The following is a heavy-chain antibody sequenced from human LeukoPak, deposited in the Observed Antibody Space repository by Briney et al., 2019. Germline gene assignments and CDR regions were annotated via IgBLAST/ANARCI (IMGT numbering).Heavy chain of an antibody. D-gene: IGHD3-10*01. CDR2: IHYTGTT. J-gene: IGHJ4*02. V-gene: IGHV4-59*08. CDR3: ARHAPLWFGELLGVPPFDY. Sequence: SETLSLTCTVSGASITSHYWSWIRQPPGKGLEWIGYIHYTGTTNYSPSLKSRVTISVDTSKRQFSLKLTSVTAADTAVYYCARHAPLWFGELLGVPPFDYWGQGTLVTVSS. CDR1: GASITSHY.